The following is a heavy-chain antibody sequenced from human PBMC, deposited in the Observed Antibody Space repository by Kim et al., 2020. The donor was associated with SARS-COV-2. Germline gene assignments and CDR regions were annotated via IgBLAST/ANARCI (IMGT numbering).Heavy chain of an antibody. V-gene: IGHV3-33*01. J-gene: IGHJ4*02. CDR2: K. D-gene: IGHD6-19*01. Sequence: KYYADSVKGRFTISRDNSKNTLYLQMNSLRAKDTAVYYCARDSSSGYFDYWGQGTLVTVSS. CDR3: ARDSSSGYFDY.